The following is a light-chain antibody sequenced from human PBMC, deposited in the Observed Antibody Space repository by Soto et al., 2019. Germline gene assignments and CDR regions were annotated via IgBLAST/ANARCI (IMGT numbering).Light chain of an antibody. J-gene: IGKJ1*01. V-gene: IGKV3-11*01. CDR3: QQRSNWPPM. Sequence: EIVLTQSPATLSLSPGERATLSCRASQSVSSYLAWYQQKPGQAPRLLIYDASNRATGIPARFSGSGSGTDFTLTISSLEPEDFAVYYCQQRSNWPPMFGQGTKV. CDR2: DAS. CDR1: QSVSSY.